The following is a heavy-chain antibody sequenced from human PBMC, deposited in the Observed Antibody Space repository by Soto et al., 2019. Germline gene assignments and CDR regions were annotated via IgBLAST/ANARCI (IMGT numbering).Heavy chain of an antibody. CDR3: AHRRNYNDSIGYPGGAQYNWFDP. D-gene: IGHD3-22*01. Sequence: QITLKESGPPLVKPTQTLTLTCTFSGFSLSTSGVGVGWIRQPPGKALEWLALIYWDDDKRYSPSLKSRLTSTMHTSKNQMVLTSTDMDPVDTATYYCAHRRNYNDSIGYPGGAQYNWFDPWCQGTLVTVSS. J-gene: IGHJ5*02. V-gene: IGHV2-5*02. CDR2: IYWDDDK. CDR1: GFSLSTSGVG.